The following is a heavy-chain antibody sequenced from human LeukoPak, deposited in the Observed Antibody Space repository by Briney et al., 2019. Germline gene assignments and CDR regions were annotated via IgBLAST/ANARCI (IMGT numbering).Heavy chain of an antibody. Sequence: GGSLRLSCAASGFTFSSYAMSWVRQAPGKGLEWVSAISGSGGSTYYADSVKGRFTISRDNSKNTLYLQMNSLRAEDTAVYYCGKGGSSWTTPFDYWGQGTLVTVSS. CDR2: ISGSGGST. V-gene: IGHV3-23*01. D-gene: IGHD6-13*01. CDR3: GKGGSSWTTPFDY. J-gene: IGHJ4*02. CDR1: GFTFSSYA.